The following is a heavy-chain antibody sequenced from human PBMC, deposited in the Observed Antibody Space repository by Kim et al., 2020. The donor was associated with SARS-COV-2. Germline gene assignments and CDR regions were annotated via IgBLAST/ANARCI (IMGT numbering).Heavy chain of an antibody. CDR1: GYTFTSYA. J-gene: IGHJ6*02. V-gene: IGHV1-3*01. CDR3: ARAIQWLVLSGGMDV. D-gene: IGHD6-19*01. CDR2: INAGNGNT. Sequence: ASVKVSCKASGYTFTSYAMHWVRQAPGQRLEWMGWINAGNGNTKYSQKFQGRVTITRDTSASSAYMELSSLRSEDTAVYYCARAIQWLVLSGGMDVWGQGTTVTVSS.